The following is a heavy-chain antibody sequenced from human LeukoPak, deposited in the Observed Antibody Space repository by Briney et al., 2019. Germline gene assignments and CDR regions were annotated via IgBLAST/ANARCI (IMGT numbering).Heavy chain of an antibody. CDR2: ISSSSSTI. CDR1: GFTFSSYS. V-gene: IGHV3-48*01. D-gene: IGHD3-22*01. Sequence: GGSLRLSCAASGFTFSSYSMNWVRQAPGKGLEWVSYISSSSSTIYYADSVKGRFTISRDNAKNSLYLQMNSLRAEDTAVYYCAREVDDSSGFPHVRYYYGMDVWGQGTTVTVSS. CDR3: AREVDDSSGFPHVRYYYGMDV. J-gene: IGHJ6*02.